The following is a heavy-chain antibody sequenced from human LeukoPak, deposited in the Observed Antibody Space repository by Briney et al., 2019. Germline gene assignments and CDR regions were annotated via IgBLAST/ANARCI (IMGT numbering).Heavy chain of an antibody. CDR3: ARVLGYYDSSGYYSYDAFDI. Sequence: PSETLSLTCTVSGGTINSRSYYWSWIRQPPGKGLEWIGYIYYSGSTNYNPSLKSRVTISVDTSKNQFSLKLSSVTAADTAVYYCARVLGYYDSSGYYSYDAFDIWGQGTMVTVSS. CDR2: IYYSGST. CDR1: GGTINSRSYY. D-gene: IGHD3-22*01. V-gene: IGHV4-61*01. J-gene: IGHJ3*02.